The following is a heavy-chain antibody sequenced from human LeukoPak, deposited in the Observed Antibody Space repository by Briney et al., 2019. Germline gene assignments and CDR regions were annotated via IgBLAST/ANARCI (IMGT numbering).Heavy chain of an antibody. Sequence: APVKVSCKASGYTFTGYYMHWVRQAPGQGLEWMGWINPNSGGTNYAQKFQGRVTMTRDTSISTAYMELSRLRSDDTAVYYCARGAPRYDFWSGYYTEVDYWGQGTLVTVSS. J-gene: IGHJ4*02. CDR3: ARGAPRYDFWSGYYTEVDY. V-gene: IGHV1-2*02. D-gene: IGHD3-3*01. CDR2: INPNSGGT. CDR1: GYTFTGYY.